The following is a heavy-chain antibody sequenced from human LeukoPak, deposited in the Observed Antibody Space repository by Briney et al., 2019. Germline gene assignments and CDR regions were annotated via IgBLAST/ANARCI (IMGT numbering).Heavy chain of an antibody. CDR1: GYSFTSYW. J-gene: IGHJ1*01. CDR3: ARPHSGGSYDLYFQH. Sequence: GESLKISCKGSGYSFTSYWVGWVRQMPGKGLEWMGIIYPGHSDTRYSPSFQGQVTISADKSISTAYLQWSSLKASDTAMYYCARPHSGGSYDLYFQHWGQGTLATVSS. CDR2: IYPGHSDT. D-gene: IGHD1-26*01. V-gene: IGHV5-51*01.